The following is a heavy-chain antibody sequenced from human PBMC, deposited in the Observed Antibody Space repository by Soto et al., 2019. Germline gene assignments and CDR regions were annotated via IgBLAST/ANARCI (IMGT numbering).Heavy chain of an antibody. D-gene: IGHD6-19*01. CDR2: ISNSGGGT. CDR1: GFTFSSYA. V-gene: IGHV3-23*01. CDR3: AKPAVAGPAYYYSDY. Sequence: EVQLLESGGGLVQPGGSLRLSCAASGFTFSSYAMTWVRQAPGKGLEWVSGISNSGGGTYYADSVKGRFTISRDNSKNTLYLQMNSLRAEDTAVYYCAKPAVAGPAYYYSDYWGQGTLVTVSS. J-gene: IGHJ4*02.